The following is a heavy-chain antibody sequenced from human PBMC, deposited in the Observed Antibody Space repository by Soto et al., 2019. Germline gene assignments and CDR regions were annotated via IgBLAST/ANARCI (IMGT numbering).Heavy chain of an antibody. J-gene: IGHJ6*02. CDR3: ARDGYDFWSDPVRPRVMDV. CDR2: INPRGGST. V-gene: IGHV1-46*01. D-gene: IGHD3-3*01. CDR1: GYTFTSYY. Sequence: ASVKVSCKASGYTFTSYYMHWVRQAPGQGLEWMGIINPRGGSTSYAQKFQGRVTMTRDTSTSTVYMELSSLRSEDTAVYYCARDGYDFWSDPVRPRVMDVWGQGTTVTVSS.